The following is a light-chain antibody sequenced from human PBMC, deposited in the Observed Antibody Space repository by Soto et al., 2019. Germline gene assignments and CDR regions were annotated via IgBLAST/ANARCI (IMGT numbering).Light chain of an antibody. V-gene: IGLV2-23*01. J-gene: IGLJ2*01. Sequence: QSALTQPASVSGSPGQSITISCTGTSSDVGSYNLVSWYQQHPGKAPKLMIYEGSKRPSGVSNRFSGSKSGNTASLTISGLQAADEDDYYCCSYAGSRTLGVVFGGGTKLTVL. CDR3: CSYAGSRTLGVV. CDR1: SSDVGSYNL. CDR2: EGS.